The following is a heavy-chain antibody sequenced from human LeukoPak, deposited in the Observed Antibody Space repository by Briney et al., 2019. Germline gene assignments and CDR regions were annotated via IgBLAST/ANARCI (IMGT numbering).Heavy chain of an antibody. CDR1: GGSVSSGTYY. J-gene: IGHJ4*02. CDR2: VNLQGST. V-gene: IGHV4-61*03. Sequence: SETLSLTCTVSGGSVSSGTYYWSWIRQPPGKGLEWIGEVNLQGSTNYNPSLMGRVAISVDKSENHVSLHLTSVTAADTAVYYCAREGGPYRPLDYSGQGTLVTVSS. CDR3: AREGGPYRPLDY.